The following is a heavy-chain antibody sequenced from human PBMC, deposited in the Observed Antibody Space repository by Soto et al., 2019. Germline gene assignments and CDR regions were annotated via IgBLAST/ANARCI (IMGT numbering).Heavy chain of an antibody. V-gene: IGHV3-66*04. D-gene: IGHD6-6*01. CDR1: GFTVSSNY. J-gene: IGHJ6*03. CDR2: IYSGGST. Sequence: GGSLRLSCAASGFTVSSNYMSWVRQAPGKGLEWVSVIYSGGSTYYADSVKGRFTISRDNSKNTLYLQMNSLRAEDTAVYYCASQKYPYYYYYYMDVWGKGTTVTVSS. CDR3: ASQKYPYYYYYYMDV.